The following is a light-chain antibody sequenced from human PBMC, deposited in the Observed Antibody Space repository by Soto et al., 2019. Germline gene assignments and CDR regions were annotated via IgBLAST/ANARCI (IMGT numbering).Light chain of an antibody. V-gene: IGLV2-14*01. CDR2: EVS. J-gene: IGLJ1*01. CDR3: TSYTSTNTLYV. Sequence: QSALTQPASVSGSPGQSITISRTGTSSNVGGYNYVSWYQQHPGKAPKLIIYEVSNWPSGVSNRFSGSKSGNTASLTISGLQAEDEADYYCTSYTSTNTLYVFGTGTKLTVL. CDR1: SSNVGGYNY.